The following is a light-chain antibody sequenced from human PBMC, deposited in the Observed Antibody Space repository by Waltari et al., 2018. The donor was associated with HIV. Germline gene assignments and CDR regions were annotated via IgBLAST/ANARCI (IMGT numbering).Light chain of an antibody. Sequence: QSVLTQPPSASGTPGQRVTISCSGSDSNIGSDVVNWYQQLPGTAPKLLIYSNNPRPSGVADRFSGSKSGTSASLAISGLQSEDESSYYCAAWDATLKALLFGGGTKLTVL. CDR1: DSNIGSDV. CDR3: AAWDATLKALL. J-gene: IGLJ2*01. V-gene: IGLV1-44*01. CDR2: SNN.